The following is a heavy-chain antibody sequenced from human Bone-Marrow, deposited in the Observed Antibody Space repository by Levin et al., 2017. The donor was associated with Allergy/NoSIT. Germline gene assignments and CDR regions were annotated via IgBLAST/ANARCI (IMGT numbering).Heavy chain of an antibody. J-gene: IGHJ4*02. V-gene: IGHV2-5*01. D-gene: IGHD5-24*01. CDR2: IYGNDDK. Sequence: SGPTLVKPTQTLTLTCTFSGFSLGPSSVGVGWVRQPPGKALEWLALIYGNDDKRYSPSLKSRLTITKDTSKNHVVFSMINMDPVDTATYYCAHRATISALDYWGQGILVTVSS. CDR3: AHRATISALDY. CDR1: GFSLGPSSVG.